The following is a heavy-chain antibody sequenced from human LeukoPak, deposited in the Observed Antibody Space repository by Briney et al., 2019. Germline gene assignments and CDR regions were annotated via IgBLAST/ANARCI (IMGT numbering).Heavy chain of an antibody. D-gene: IGHD4-17*01. Sequence: ASVKVSCKASGYTFTSYYMHWVRQAPGQGLEWMGIINPSGGSTSYAQKFQGRATMTRDTSTSTVYMELSGLRSEDTAVYYCASSRETTVTPNLDYWGQGTLVTVSS. CDR1: GYTFTSYY. J-gene: IGHJ4*02. CDR3: ASSRETTVTPNLDY. V-gene: IGHV1-46*03. CDR2: INPSGGST.